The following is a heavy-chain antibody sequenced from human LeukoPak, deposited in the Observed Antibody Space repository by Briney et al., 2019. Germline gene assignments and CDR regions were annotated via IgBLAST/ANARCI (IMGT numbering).Heavy chain of an antibody. D-gene: IGHD2-2*01. CDR3: ARDRPRYCSSTSCYGWFDP. CDR1: GYTFTSYG. CDR2: ISAYNGNT. Sequence: GASVKVSCKASGYTFTSYGISWVRQAPGQGLEWMGWISAYNGNTNYAQKLQGRVTMTTDTPTSTAYMELRSLRSDDTAVYYCARDRPRYCSSTSCYGWFDPWGQGTLVTVSS. J-gene: IGHJ5*02. V-gene: IGHV1-18*01.